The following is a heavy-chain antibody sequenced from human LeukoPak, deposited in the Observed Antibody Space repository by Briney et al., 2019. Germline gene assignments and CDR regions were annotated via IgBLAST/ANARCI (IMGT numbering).Heavy chain of an antibody. V-gene: IGHV4-34*01. D-gene: IGHD4-11*01. Sequence: SETLSLTCAAYGGSFSDYYWRWIRQPPGKGLEWIGEVTHTGFTNYNPSLESRVVISVDTYNNQFSLKATSVAAADTAVYYCASRHIYSNYVDYWGQGTLVTVSS. CDR2: VTHTGFT. J-gene: IGHJ4*02. CDR3: ASRHIYSNYVDY. CDR1: GGSFSDYY.